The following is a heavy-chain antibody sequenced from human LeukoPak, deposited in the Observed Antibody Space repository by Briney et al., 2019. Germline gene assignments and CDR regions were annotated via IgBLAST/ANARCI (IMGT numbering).Heavy chain of an antibody. V-gene: IGHV1-18*01. CDR2: ISAYNGNT. Sequence: ASVKVSCKASGYTFTSYGISWVRQAPGQGLEWMGWISAYNGNTNYAQKLQGRVTMTTDTSTSTAYMELRSLRSDDTAVYYCAGFITGTTVLDPWGQGTLVTVSS. J-gene: IGHJ5*02. D-gene: IGHD1-7*01. CDR3: AGFITGTTVLDP. CDR1: GYTFTSYG.